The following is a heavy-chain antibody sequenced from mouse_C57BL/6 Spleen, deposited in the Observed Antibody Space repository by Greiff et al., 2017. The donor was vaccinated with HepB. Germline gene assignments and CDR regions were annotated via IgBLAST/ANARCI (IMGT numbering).Heavy chain of an antibody. V-gene: IGHV5-6*01. J-gene: IGHJ1*03. Sequence: EVHLVESGGDLVKPGGSLKLSCAASGFTFSSYGMSWVRQTPDKRLEWVATISSGGSYTYYPDSVKGRFTISRDNAKNTLYLQMSSLKSEDTAMYYCAKTLYYYGSSPDWYFDVWGTGTTVTVSS. CDR3: AKTLYYYGSSPDWYFDV. CDR1: GFTFSSYG. CDR2: ISSGGSYT. D-gene: IGHD1-1*01.